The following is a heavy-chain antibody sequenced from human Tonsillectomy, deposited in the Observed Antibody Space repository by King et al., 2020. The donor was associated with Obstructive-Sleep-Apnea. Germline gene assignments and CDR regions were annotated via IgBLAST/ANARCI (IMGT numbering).Heavy chain of an antibody. V-gene: IGHV4-34*01. Sequence: VQLQQWGARLLKPSETLSLTCAVSGGSFNGYFWSWIRQPPGRGLEWLGEINHSGSTNYNPPLKTRVTISVDTSKNQFSLNLKSVTAADTAVYFCARGASVATKDAFDIWGQGTMVTVSS. CDR3: ARGASVATKDAFDI. CDR1: GGSFNGYF. D-gene: IGHD1-26*01. CDR2: INHSGST. J-gene: IGHJ3*02.